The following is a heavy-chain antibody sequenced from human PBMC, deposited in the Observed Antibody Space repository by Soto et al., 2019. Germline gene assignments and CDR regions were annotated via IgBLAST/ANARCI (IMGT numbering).Heavy chain of an antibody. CDR3: ARDALYSAPGSASGMDV. Sequence: QVQLVQSGAEVKKPGSSVKVSCKASGGTFSSYAISWVRQAPGQGLEWMGGIIPIFGTANYAQKFQGRVTTTADESTSTAYMELSSLRSEDTAVYYCARDALYSAPGSASGMDVWGQGTTVTVSS. CDR1: GGTFSSYA. V-gene: IGHV1-69*01. D-gene: IGHD2-21*01. J-gene: IGHJ6*02. CDR2: IIPIFGTA.